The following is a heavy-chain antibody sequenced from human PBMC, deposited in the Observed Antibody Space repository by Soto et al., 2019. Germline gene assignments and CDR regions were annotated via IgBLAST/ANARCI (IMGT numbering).Heavy chain of an antibody. CDR2: INPNSGGT. Sequence: ASVKVSCKASGYTFTGYYMHWVRQAPGQGLEWMGWINPNSGGTNYAQKFQGRVTMTRDTSISTAYMELSRLRSHDTAVYYCARDHRTISRSNTRHSMQALSYWGQGTLVTVSS. J-gene: IGHJ4*02. V-gene: IGHV1-2*02. CDR1: GYTFTGYY. CDR3: ARDHRTISRSNTRHSMQALSY. D-gene: IGHD1-1*01.